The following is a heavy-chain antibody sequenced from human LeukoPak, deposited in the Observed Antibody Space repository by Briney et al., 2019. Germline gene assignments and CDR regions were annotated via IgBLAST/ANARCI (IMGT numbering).Heavy chain of an antibody. Sequence: SETVSLTCAVSGGSISSGGYSWSWIRQPPGKGLEWIGYIYHSGSTYYNPSLKSRVTISVDRSKNQFSLKLSSVTAADTAVYYCARAGEYYYDNSGYYPYDAFDIWGQGTMVTVSS. V-gene: IGHV4-30-2*01. CDR3: ARAGEYYYDNSGYYPYDAFDI. CDR1: GGSISSGGYS. CDR2: IYHSGST. D-gene: IGHD3-22*01. J-gene: IGHJ3*02.